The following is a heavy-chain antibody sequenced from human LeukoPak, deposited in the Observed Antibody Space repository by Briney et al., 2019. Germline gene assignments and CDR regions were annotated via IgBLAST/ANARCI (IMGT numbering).Heavy chain of an antibody. CDR3: ANFPIGGYYYYYYMDV. CDR1: GFTFSTYS. V-gene: IGHV3-21*04. J-gene: IGHJ6*03. Sequence: PGGSLRLSCAGTGFTFSTYSMNWVRQAPGKGLEWVSSISSSSTYIYYAGSVKGRFTISRDNAKNSLYLQMNSLRAEDTAVYYCANFPIGGYYYYYYMDVWGKGTTVTVSS. CDR2: ISSSSTYI.